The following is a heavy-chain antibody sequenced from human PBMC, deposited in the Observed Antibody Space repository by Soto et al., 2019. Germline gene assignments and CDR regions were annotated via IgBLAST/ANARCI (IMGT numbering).Heavy chain of an antibody. Sequence: ASETLSLTCAVYGGSFSGYYWSWIRQPPGKGLEWIGEINHSGSTNYNPSLKSRVTISVDTSKNQFSLKLSSVTAADTAVYYCARGYSNYEYYFDYWGQGTLVTVSS. V-gene: IGHV4-34*01. J-gene: IGHJ4*02. CDR1: GGSFSGYY. CDR2: INHSGST. D-gene: IGHD4-4*01. CDR3: ARGYSNYEYYFDY.